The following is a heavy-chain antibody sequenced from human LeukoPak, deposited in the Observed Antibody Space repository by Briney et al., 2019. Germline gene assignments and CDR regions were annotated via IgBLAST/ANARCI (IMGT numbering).Heavy chain of an antibody. J-gene: IGHJ6*02. Sequence: GTSLRLSCAASGFTFDNYAMHWVRQAPGKGLEWVAVISYDGSNEDSANSVKGRFTISRDNSKNTLYLQMNSLRAEDTAVYYCAKSKVVIRPPYYYYGMDVWGQGTTVTVSS. V-gene: IGHV3-30-3*02. CDR1: GFTFDNYA. CDR3: AKSKVVIRPPYYYYGMDV. CDR2: ISYDGSNE. D-gene: IGHD3-22*01.